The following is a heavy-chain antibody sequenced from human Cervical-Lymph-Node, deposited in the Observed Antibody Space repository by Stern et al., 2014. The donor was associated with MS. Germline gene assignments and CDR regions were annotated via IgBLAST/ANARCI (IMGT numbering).Heavy chain of an antibody. Sequence: VQLVQSGGGVVQPGRSLRLSCAASGFTFSSYAMHWVRQAPGKGLEWVAVISYDGSNKYYADSVKGRFTISRDNSKNTLYLQMNSLRAEDTAVYYCAREGRDGYKGWVAVLYFDYWGQGTLVTVSS. D-gene: IGHD5-24*01. CDR3: AREGRDGYKGWVAVLYFDY. CDR1: GFTFSSYA. CDR2: ISYDGSNK. J-gene: IGHJ4*02. V-gene: IGHV3-30-3*01.